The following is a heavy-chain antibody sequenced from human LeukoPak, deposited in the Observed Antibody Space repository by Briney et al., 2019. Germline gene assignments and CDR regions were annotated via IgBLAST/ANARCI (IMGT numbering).Heavy chain of an antibody. CDR3: ATDGVAAHKQDY. CDR1: GSTFTDYY. V-gene: IGHV1-2*05. CDR2: INPNSGGT. Sequence: ASVKVSCKASGSTFTDYYMHWVRQAPGQGLEWMGRINPNSGGTNYAQKFQGRVTMTRETSISTAYMELSGLISEDTGVYYCATDGVAAHKQDYSSHGSLVSVFS. J-gene: IGHJ4*01. D-gene: IGHD6-6*01.